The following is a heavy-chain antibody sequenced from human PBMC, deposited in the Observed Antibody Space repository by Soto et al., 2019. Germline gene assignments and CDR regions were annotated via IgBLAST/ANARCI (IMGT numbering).Heavy chain of an antibody. J-gene: IGHJ4*02. D-gene: IGHD5-12*01. CDR2: IYPGDSDT. Sequence: PGESLKISCKTSGYSFTTYWIGWVRQMPGKGLEWMGMIYPGDSDTRYSPSFQGQVTISADKSITTAYLQWSRLKGADTAMYYCARHWVGSEMATMGLAYCGQGTPVTVYS. V-gene: IGHV5-51*01. CDR3: ARHWVGSEMATMGLAY. CDR1: GYSFTTYW.